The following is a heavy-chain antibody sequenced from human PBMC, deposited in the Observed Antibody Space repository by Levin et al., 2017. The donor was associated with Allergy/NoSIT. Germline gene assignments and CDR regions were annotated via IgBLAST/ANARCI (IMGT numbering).Heavy chain of an antibody. V-gene: IGHV3-23*01. CDR1: GFTFSSYA. Sequence: GESLKISCAASGFTFSSYAMSWVRQAPGKGLEWVSAISGSGGSTYYADSVKGRFTISRDNSKNTLYLQMNSLRAEDTAVYYCAKALVVGYCSGGSCPGFDYWGQGTLVTVSS. CDR3: AKALVVGYCSGGSCPGFDY. J-gene: IGHJ4*02. CDR2: ISGSGGST. D-gene: IGHD2-15*01.